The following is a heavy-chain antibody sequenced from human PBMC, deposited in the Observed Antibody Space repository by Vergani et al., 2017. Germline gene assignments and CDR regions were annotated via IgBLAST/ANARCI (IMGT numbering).Heavy chain of an antibody. Sequence: EVQLLESGGGSAQPGESLRLSCVASGFTFSTYAMTWVRQAPGKGLEWVAAINEDENEKYYVDSVKGRFGISRDNAKNSVHLHMNSLRVEDTGVYYCARGNNPEYWGQGTLVTVSS. J-gene: IGHJ4*02. CDR1: GFTFSTYA. CDR2: INEDENEK. CDR3: ARGNNPEY. V-gene: IGHV3-7*01. D-gene: IGHD1/OR15-1a*01.